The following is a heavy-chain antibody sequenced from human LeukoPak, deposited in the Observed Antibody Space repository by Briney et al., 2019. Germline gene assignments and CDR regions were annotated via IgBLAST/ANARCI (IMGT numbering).Heavy chain of an antibody. CDR3: ARPARGYSYGYDWFDP. CDR1: GGSTSTSNYY. Sequence: KPSETLSLTCTVSGGSTSTSNYYWGWIRQPPGKGLEWIGNIFYSGSTYYSPSVKSRVTISVDTSKNQFSLKLSSVTAADTAVYYCARPARGYSYGYDWFDPRGQGTLVTVSS. J-gene: IGHJ5*02. V-gene: IGHV4-39*07. D-gene: IGHD5-18*01. CDR2: IFYSGST.